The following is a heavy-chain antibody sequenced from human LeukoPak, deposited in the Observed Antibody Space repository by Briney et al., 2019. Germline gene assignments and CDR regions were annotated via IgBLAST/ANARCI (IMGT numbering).Heavy chain of an antibody. CDR2: ISAYNGNT. J-gene: IGHJ4*02. CDR3: FYMTTVTTESDY. V-gene: IGHV1-18*01. CDR1: GYTFTSYG. Sequence: GASVKVSCKASGYTFTSYGISWVRQAPGQGLEWMGWISAYNGNTNYAQKLQGRVTMTTDTSTSTAYMELRSLRSDDTAVYYCFYMTTVTTESDYWGQGTLVTVSS. D-gene: IGHD4-17*01.